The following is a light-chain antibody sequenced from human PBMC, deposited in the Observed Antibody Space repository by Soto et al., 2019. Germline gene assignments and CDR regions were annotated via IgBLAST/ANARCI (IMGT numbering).Light chain of an antibody. Sequence: EIVLTQSPGTLSLSPGERATLSCRASQSVSSSYLAWYQQKPGQAPRLLISDASTRATGVPARFSGSGSGTEFTLTISSLQSEDSGIYYCQQYNFWPPLTFGGGTKVEIK. CDR1: QSVSSSY. CDR3: QQYNFWPPLT. J-gene: IGKJ4*01. CDR2: DAS. V-gene: IGKV3-15*01.